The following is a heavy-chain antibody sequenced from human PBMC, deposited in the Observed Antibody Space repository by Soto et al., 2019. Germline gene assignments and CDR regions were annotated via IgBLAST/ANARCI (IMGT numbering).Heavy chain of an antibody. D-gene: IGHD6-6*01. V-gene: IGHV3-48*02. CDR1: GFTFSSYR. CDR2: ISSSSSTI. Sequence: EVQLVESGGGLVQPGGSLRLSCAASGFTFSSYRLNWVRQAPGKGLEWVSYISSSSSTIYYADSVKGRFTISRDNAKNSLYLQMKSLRDEDTALYYCARDFPTGGISSLFDYWGQGTLVTGSS. CDR3: ARDFPTGGISSLFDY. J-gene: IGHJ4*02.